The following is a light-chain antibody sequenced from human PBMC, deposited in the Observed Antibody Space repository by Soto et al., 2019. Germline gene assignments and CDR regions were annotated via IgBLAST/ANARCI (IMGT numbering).Light chain of an antibody. J-gene: IGKJ3*01. CDR1: QGIAYY. CDR3: QKYNTAPFA. CDR2: GAS. V-gene: IGKV1-27*01. Sequence: DIQMTQSPSSLSASVGDRVTITCRASQGIAYYLAWYQQKPGKVPKLLIYGASTLQSGVPSRFRGSTSGADFILTISSLRAEDVANYYCQKYNTAPFAFGHGTNVDIK.